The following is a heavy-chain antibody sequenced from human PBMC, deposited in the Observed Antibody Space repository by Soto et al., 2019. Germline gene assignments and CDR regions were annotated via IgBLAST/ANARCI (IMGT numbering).Heavy chain of an antibody. D-gene: IGHD2-2*01. J-gene: IGHJ6*03. CDR2: IIPILGIA. V-gene: IGHV1-69*08. CDR3: ARDTPYAFGYSYYMDV. Sequence: QVQLVQSGAEVKKPGSSVKVSCKASGVTFSSYTISWVRQAPGQGLEWMGRIIPILGIANYEQKFQGRVTITADKSTSTAYMELSSLRSEDTAVYYCARDTPYAFGYSYYMDVWGKGTTVTVSS. CDR1: GVTFSSYT.